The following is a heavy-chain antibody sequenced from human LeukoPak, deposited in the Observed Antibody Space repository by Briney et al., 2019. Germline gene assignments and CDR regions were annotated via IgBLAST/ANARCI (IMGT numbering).Heavy chain of an antibody. CDR1: GGSISSSSYY. CDR3: ARHLSGYSSSWYVGLIDY. CDR2: IYYSGSA. J-gene: IGHJ4*02. V-gene: IGHV4-39*01. D-gene: IGHD6-13*01. Sequence: SETLSLTCTVSGGSISSSSYYWGWIRQPPGKGLEWIGSIYYSGSAYYNPSLKSRVTISVDTSKNQFSLKLSSVTAADTAVYYCARHLSGYSSSWYVGLIDYWGQGTLVTVSS.